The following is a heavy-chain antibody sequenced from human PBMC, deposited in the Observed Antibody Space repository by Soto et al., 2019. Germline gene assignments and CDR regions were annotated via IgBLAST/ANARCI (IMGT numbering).Heavy chain of an antibody. J-gene: IGHJ6*04. CDR3: AKRPKAGRPLDV. Sequence: EVQLSESGGGLVQPGGSLRLSCAASGFTFTSYSMSWVRQSPGKGLEWASAINPSGDATYNADSVKGRFTISRDNSKKTLYLQRDRLRAEDTAIYYCAKRPKAGRPLDVWGKGTTFPVSS. D-gene: IGHD6-6*01. CDR1: GFTFTSYS. CDR2: INPSGDAT. V-gene: IGHV3-23*01.